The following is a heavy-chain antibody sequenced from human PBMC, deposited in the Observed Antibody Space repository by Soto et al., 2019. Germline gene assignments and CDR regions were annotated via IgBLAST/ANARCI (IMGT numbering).Heavy chain of an antibody. D-gene: IGHD2-15*01. J-gene: IGHJ4*01. CDR1: GESFGGFY. CDR2: ISQIETT. Sequence: PSETLSLTCVVYGESFGGFYWSWVRQSPGKGLEWIGEISQIETTAYSPSLKSRVSISADTSKKQFSLTLTSVTAADTAVYYCVHSPNVAVDHWGHGTLVTVSS. CDR3: VHSPNVAVDH. V-gene: IGHV4-34*01.